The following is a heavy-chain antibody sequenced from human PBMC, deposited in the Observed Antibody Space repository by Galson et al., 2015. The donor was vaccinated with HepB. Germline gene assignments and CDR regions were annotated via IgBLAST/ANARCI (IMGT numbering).Heavy chain of an antibody. Sequence: SVKVSCKASGYTFTTYGISWVRQAPGQGLEWMAWIGGDNGAANYAPKFQGRVTVTTDTSTSTAYMEVRSLRSDDTAVYYCARDERRYCSDAGCDYFDYWGQGTLVTVSS. CDR3: ARDERRYCSDAGCDYFDY. CDR1: GYTFTTYG. CDR2: IGGDNGAA. D-gene: IGHD2-15*01. J-gene: IGHJ4*02. V-gene: IGHV1-18*04.